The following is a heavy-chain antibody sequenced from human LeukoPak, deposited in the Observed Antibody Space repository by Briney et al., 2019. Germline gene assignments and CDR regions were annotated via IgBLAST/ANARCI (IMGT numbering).Heavy chain of an antibody. CDR1: GYSFSNYW. D-gene: IGHD2-21*02. CDR2: IYPGDSNT. CDR3: ARQPLVRDCGGDCEFDY. Sequence: KHGESLKISCKGSGYSFSNYWIGWVRQMPGKGLEWMGIIYPGDSNTRYSPSFQGQVTFSADKSISTAYLQWTSLKASDTAIYYCARQPLVRDCGGDCEFDYWGQGTRVSVSS. J-gene: IGHJ4*02. V-gene: IGHV5-51*01.